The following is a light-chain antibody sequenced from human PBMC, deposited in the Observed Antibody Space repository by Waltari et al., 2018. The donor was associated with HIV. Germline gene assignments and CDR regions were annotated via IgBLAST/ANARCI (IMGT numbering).Light chain of an antibody. Sequence: IQRTQTPPLVSAPGGYLITSTCRARQDISTWIVWYQHKPGRASKALIYSASILQSGVPSRFSGSGSGTDFTLTINNLQAEDFATYYCQQNDNFPLTFGGGTRVEI. CDR3: QQNDNFPLT. CDR2: SAS. J-gene: IGKJ4*01. V-gene: IGKV1-12*01. CDR1: QDISTW.